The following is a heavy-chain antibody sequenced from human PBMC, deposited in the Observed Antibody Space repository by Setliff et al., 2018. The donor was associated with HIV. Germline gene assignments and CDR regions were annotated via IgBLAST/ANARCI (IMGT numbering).Heavy chain of an antibody. V-gene: IGHV3-23*01. CDR1: GFAFSAYA. CDR3: ARDDWTCSDGTCFPITFDY. CDR2: TTSNGRTT. J-gene: IGHJ4*02. Sequence: GGSLRLSCAASGFAFSAYAMTWVRQAPGKGLEWVSATTSNGRTTDYAESVRGRFTLSRDNSENTLYLQITSLRAEDTAIYYCARDDWTCSDGTCFPITFDYWGQGTLVTVSS. D-gene: IGHD2-15*01.